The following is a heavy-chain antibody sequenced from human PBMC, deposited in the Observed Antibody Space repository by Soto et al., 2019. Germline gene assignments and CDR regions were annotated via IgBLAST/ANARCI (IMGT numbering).Heavy chain of an antibody. Sequence: GGSLRLSCAASGFTFSSYSMNWVRQAPGKGLEWVANIKQDGSEKYYVDSVKGRFTISRDNAKNSLYLQMNSLRAEDTAVYYCARDRYSYYDFWSGSLPYYYYGMDVWGQGTTVTVSS. CDR2: IKQDGSEK. CDR1: GFTFSSYS. V-gene: IGHV3-7*01. J-gene: IGHJ6*02. CDR3: ARDRYSYYDFWSGSLPYYYYGMDV. D-gene: IGHD3-3*01.